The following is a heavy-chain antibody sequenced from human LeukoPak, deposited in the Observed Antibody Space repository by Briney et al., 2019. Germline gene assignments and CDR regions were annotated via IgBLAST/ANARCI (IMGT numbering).Heavy chain of an antibody. CDR2: IRYDGSDK. CDR3: AKTTGGSTWYLDY. CDR1: GFTFSSYG. D-gene: IGHD6-13*01. Sequence: PGGSLRLSCAASGFTFSSYGMDWVRQAPGKGLEWVAFIRYDGSDKYYADSVRGRFTISRDNSKNTLYPQMNSLRAEDTAVYYCAKTTGGSTWYLDYWGQGTLVTVSS. V-gene: IGHV3-30*02. J-gene: IGHJ4*02.